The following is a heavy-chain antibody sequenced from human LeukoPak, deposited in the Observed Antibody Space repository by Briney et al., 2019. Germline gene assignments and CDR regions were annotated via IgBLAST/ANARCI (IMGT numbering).Heavy chain of an antibody. J-gene: IGHJ3*02. CDR3: AREIVVVYAFDI. CDR1: GGTFSSYA. CDR2: IIPIFGTA. V-gene: IGHV1-69*06. Sequence: APVKVSCKASGGTFSSYAISWVRQAPGQGLEWMGGIIPIFGTANYAQKFQGRVTITADKSTSTAYMELSSLRSEDTAVYYCAREIVVVYAFDIWGQGTMVTVSS. D-gene: IGHD2-21*01.